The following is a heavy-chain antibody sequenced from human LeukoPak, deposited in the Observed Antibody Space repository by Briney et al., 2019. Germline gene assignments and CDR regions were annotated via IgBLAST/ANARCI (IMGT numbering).Heavy chain of an antibody. CDR2: VYYSGST. D-gene: IGHD2-15*01. CDR1: GGSISSYH. CDR3: ARVRGDCSGGSCYYYFDY. V-gene: IGHV4-59*01. J-gene: IGHJ4*02. Sequence: SETLSLTRTVSGGSISSYHWSWIRQSPWKGLEWIGYVYYSGSTNYNPSLKSRVTISVDTAKNQFSLKLSSVTAADTAVYYCARVRGDCSGGSCYYYFDYWGQGTLVTVSS.